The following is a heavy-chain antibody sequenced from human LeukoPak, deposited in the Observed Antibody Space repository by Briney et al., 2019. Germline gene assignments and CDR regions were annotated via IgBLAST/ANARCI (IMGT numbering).Heavy chain of an antibody. D-gene: IGHD6-19*01. CDR2: IYYGGTT. CDR1: GGSISSSSYY. V-gene: IGHV4-61*05. CDR3: ARRGSSGHYGGWFDP. J-gene: IGHJ5*02. Sequence: SETLSLTCTVSGGSISSSSYYWGWIRQPPGKGLEWIGYIYYGGTTYYNPSLKSRVTISVDTSSNHVSLRLTSVTATDTAVYFCARRGSSGHYGGWFDPWGPGTLVTVSS.